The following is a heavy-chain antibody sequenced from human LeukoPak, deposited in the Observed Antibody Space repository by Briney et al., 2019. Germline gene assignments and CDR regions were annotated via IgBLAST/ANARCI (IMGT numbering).Heavy chain of an antibody. CDR2: ITTRNRFI. CDR3: VRTAVAAPNYHWFFDF. CDR1: GFTFSSYG. D-gene: IGHD6-19*01. J-gene: IGHJ2*01. Sequence: GGSLRLSCAASGFTFSSYGMNWVRQAPGKGLEWVSSITTRNRFIDYADSVRGRFIISRDNAKNSLNLQLNSLRVEDTAVYYCVRTAVAAPNYHWFFDFWGRGTLVTVSS. V-gene: IGHV3-21*01.